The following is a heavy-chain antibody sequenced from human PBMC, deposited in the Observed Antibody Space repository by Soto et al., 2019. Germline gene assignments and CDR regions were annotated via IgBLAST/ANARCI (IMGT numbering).Heavy chain of an antibody. J-gene: IGHJ5*02. CDR2: IYYSGST. Sequence: SETLSLTCTVSGGSISSYYWSWIRQPPGKGLEWIGYIYYSGSTNYNPSLKSRVTISVDTSKNQFSLKLSSVTAADTAVYYCARYYYASGSTRWFDPWGQGTLVTVSS. D-gene: IGHD3-10*01. V-gene: IGHV4-59*01. CDR3: ARYYYASGSTRWFDP. CDR1: GGSISSYY.